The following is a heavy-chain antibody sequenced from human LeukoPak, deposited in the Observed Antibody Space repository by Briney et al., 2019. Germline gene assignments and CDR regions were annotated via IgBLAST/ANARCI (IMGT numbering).Heavy chain of an antibody. CDR1: GGSFSGYY. J-gene: IGHJ4*02. D-gene: IGHD3-22*01. CDR3: ARDGRDYDSSGYYNDY. CDR2: INHSGST. V-gene: IGHV4-34*01. Sequence: PSETLSLTCAVYGGSFSGYYWSWIRQPPGKGLEWNGEINHSGSTNYNPSLKSRVTISVDTSKNQFSLKLSSVTAADTAVYYCARDGRDYDSSGYYNDYWGQGTLVTVSS.